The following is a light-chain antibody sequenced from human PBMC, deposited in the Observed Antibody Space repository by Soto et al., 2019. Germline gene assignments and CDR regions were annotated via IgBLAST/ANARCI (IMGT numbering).Light chain of an antibody. CDR3: SSYAGSTNSV. CDR2: DVN. V-gene: IGLV2-8*01. CDR1: STDVGNYNY. J-gene: IGLJ3*02. Sequence: QSALTQPPSASGSPGQSLTISCTGTSTDVGNYNYVSWYQQHPGKAPKLMISDVNRRPSGVPDRFSGSKSGNTASLTVSGLQAEDEAYYYCSSYAGSTNSVFGGGTKLTVL.